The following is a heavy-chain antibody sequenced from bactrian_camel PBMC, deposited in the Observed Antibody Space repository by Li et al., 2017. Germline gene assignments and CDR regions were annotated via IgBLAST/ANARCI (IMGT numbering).Heavy chain of an antibody. D-gene: IGHD5*01. CDR3: ATEGEANGLGTEYSH. CDR2: MNRGDGKT. J-gene: IGHJ4*01. Sequence: VQLVESGGGLVQPWGSLTLSCAASGFTFRDYDMSWVRQAPGKGLEWVSSMNRGDGKTYFTDSARGRFIISRDNVKNTLTLQMSSLKTEDTAVYYCATEGEANGLGTEYSHWGQGTQVTVS. CDR1: GFTFRDYD. V-gene: IGHV3S40*01.